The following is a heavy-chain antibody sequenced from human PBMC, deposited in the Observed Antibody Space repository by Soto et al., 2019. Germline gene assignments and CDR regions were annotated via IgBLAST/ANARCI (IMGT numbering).Heavy chain of an antibody. Sequence: SETLSLTCTVSGDSVSSGNYYWSWIRQPPGKGLEWIGYIYYSGSTNYNPSLKSRVTISVDTSKNQFSLKLSSVTAADTAVYYCAREVVVDYGDKPYNWFDPWGQGTLVTVSS. J-gene: IGHJ5*02. D-gene: IGHD4-17*01. CDR1: GDSVSSGNYY. V-gene: IGHV4-61*01. CDR2: IYYSGST. CDR3: AREVVVDYGDKPYNWFDP.